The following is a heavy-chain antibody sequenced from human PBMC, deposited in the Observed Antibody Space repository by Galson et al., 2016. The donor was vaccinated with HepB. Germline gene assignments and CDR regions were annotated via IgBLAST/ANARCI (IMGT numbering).Heavy chain of an antibody. CDR1: GFTFTTYS. Sequence: SLRLSCAASGFTFTTYSMNWVRQAPGKGLEWVSSISSRGDFIYYADSVKGRFTISRDNAKNSVRLQMNGLRAEDTAVYYCARDKPEQRFSSWFDPWGQGTLVTVSS. V-gene: IGHV3-21*01. J-gene: IGHJ5*02. D-gene: IGHD1/OR15-1a*01. CDR2: ISSRGDFI. CDR3: ARDKPEQRFSSWFDP.